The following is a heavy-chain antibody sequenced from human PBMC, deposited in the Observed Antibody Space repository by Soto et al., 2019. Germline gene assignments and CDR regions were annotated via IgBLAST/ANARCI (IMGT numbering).Heavy chain of an antibody. J-gene: IGHJ4*02. CDR1: GGSISSGGHY. D-gene: IGHD3-22*01. CDR3: ARANGSNSSGYYPLIWYFDY. Sequence: SETLSLTCTVSGGSISSGGHYWSWIRQHPGKGLEWIGYIYYSGSTYYNPSLKSRVTISVDTSKNQFSLKLSSVTAADTAVYYCARANGSNSSGYYPLIWYFDYWGQGTLVTVSS. CDR2: IYYSGST. V-gene: IGHV4-31*03.